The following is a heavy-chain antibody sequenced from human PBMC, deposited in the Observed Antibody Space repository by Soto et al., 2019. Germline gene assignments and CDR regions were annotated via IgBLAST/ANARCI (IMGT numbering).Heavy chain of an antibody. V-gene: IGHV1-8*01. Sequence: ASVKVSCKASGYTFTSYDINWVRQATGQGLEWMGWMNPNSGNTGYAQKFQGRVTMTRSTSICTAYMELSSLRSEDTAVYYCASSRAIAVAGSLDYWGQGTLVTV. J-gene: IGHJ4*02. CDR2: MNPNSGNT. CDR1: GYTFTSYD. D-gene: IGHD6-19*01. CDR3: ASSRAIAVAGSLDY.